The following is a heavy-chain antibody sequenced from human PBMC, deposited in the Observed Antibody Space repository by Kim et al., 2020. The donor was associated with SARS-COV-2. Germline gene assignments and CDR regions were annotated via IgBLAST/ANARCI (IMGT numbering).Heavy chain of an antibody. V-gene: IGHV3-30*18. D-gene: IGHD2-15*01. CDR2: ISYDGSNK. CDR3: AKGGDSGGIDYYYYYGMDV. Sequence: GGSLRLSCAASGFTFSSYGMHWVRQAPGKGLEWVAVISYDGSNKYYADSVKGRFTISRDNSKNTLYLQMNSLRAEDTAVYYCAKGGDSGGIDYYYYYGMDVWGQGTTVTVSS. CDR1: GFTFSSYG. J-gene: IGHJ6*02.